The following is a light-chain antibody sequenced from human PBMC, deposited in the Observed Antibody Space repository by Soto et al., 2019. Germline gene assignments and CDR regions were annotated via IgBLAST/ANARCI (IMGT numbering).Light chain of an antibody. CDR1: QSISSW. V-gene: IGKV1-5*03. CDR2: KAS. Sequence: DIQMTQSPSTLSASVGDRVTITCRASQSISSWLAWYQQKPGKAPKLLIYKASILESGVPSRFSGSRSGTEFTLTISSLQPDDFAPYYCQQYNSYPYSIGQGTKLEIK. J-gene: IGKJ2*01. CDR3: QQYNSYPYS.